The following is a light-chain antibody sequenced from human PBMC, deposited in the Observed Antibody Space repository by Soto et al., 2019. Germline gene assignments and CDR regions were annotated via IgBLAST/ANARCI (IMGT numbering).Light chain of an antibody. V-gene: IGLV2-14*01. Sequence: ALTQPASVSGSPGQSITISCTGTSSDVGSYNYVSWYQQHPGKAPRLMIYASSNRPSGVSHRFSGSRSGNTASLTISGLQAEDEADYFCSSYTSGSTLYVFGSGTKVTVL. CDR2: ASS. J-gene: IGLJ1*01. CDR1: SSDVGSYNY. CDR3: SSYTSGSTLYV.